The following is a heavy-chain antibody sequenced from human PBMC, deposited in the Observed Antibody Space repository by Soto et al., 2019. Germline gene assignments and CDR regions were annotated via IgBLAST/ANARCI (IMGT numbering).Heavy chain of an antibody. D-gene: IGHD2-2*01. Sequence: SETLSLTCTVSGGSISSYYWSWIRQPPGKXLEWIGYIYYSGSTNYNPSLKSRVTISVDTSKNQFSLKLSSVTAADTAVYYCARDIVIVPAAPYYYGMDVWGQGTTVTV. CDR2: IYYSGST. J-gene: IGHJ6*02. V-gene: IGHV4-59*01. CDR3: ARDIVIVPAAPYYYGMDV. CDR1: GGSISSYY.